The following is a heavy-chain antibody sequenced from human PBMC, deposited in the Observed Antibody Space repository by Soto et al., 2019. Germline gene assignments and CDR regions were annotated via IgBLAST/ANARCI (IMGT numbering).Heavy chain of an antibody. CDR3: ARRWGPTFDF. J-gene: IGHJ4*02. Sequence: PSETLSLTCTVSGGSISSSSYYWGWIRQPPGKGLEWIGYIYYSGSTNYNPSPKSRVTISVDTSKNQFSLKLSSVTAADTAVYYCARRWGPTFDFWGQGTLVTVSS. V-gene: IGHV4-61*05. D-gene: IGHD1-26*01. CDR1: GGSISSSSYY. CDR2: IYYSGST.